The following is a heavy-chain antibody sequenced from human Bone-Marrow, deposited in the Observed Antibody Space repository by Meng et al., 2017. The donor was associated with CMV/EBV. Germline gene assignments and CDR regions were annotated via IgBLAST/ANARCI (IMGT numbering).Heavy chain of an antibody. CDR2: VYSSGST. V-gene: IGHV4-4*07. D-gene: IGHD6-13*01. CDR3: ARGGYGGSWYVLEH. CDR1: GGPINNYW. J-gene: IGHJ4*02. Sequence: QVRLQESGPGLEKPSETLFLTCTVSGGPINNYWWNWIRQPAGKGLEWIGRVYSSGSTNFNPTLRSRVTMSVDTSKNQLSLKLTSVTAADTAVYYCARGGYGGSWYVLEHWGQGTLVTVSS.